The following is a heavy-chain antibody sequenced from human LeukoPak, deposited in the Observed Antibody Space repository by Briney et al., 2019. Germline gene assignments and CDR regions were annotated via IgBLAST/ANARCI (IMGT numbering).Heavy chain of an antibody. CDR3: ARMGGELLGPGFDN. Sequence: ASVKVSCKASGYTFTSFSITWGRQAPGQGLEWMGWISVYNGNTNYAQKLQGRVTLTTGTSTRTAYMEVRSLRSADTAVSYCARMGGELLGPGFDNWGQGTLVTVSS. CDR1: GYTFTSFS. J-gene: IGHJ4*02. CDR2: ISVYNGNT. D-gene: IGHD1-26*01. V-gene: IGHV1-18*01.